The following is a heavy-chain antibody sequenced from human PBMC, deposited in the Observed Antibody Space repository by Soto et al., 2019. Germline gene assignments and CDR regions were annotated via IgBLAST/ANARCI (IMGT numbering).Heavy chain of an antibody. V-gene: IGHV1-3*01. CDR3: ARSSGWYVWFDP. J-gene: IGHJ5*02. CDR1: GYTFTSYA. CDR2: INAGNGNT. D-gene: IGHD6-13*01. Sequence: ASVKVSCKTSGYTFTSYAMHWVRQAPGQRLEWMGWINAGNGNTKYSQKFQGRVTITRDTSASTAYMELSSLRSEDTAVYYCARSSGWYVWFDPWGQGTLVTVSS.